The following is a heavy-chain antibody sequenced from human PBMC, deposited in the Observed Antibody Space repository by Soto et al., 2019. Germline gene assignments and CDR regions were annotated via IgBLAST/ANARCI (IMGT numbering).Heavy chain of an antibody. CDR1: GFPFSSNP. D-gene: IGHD4-4*01. J-gene: IGHJ6*03. V-gene: IGHV3-21*01. CDR3: ARDPTDFHYFHMDV. CDR2: ISTSSSYI. Sequence: VGSLRLSCAASGFPFSSNPMNWVRRAPGKGLEWVSSISTSSSYIYYADSVKGRFTISRDNAKNSLYLQMNSLRAEDTAVYYCARDPTDFHYFHMDVWGKGTTVTVSS.